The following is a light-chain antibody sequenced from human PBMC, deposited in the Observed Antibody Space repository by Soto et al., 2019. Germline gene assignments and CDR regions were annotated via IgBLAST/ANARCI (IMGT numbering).Light chain of an antibody. CDR2: GAS. CDR1: QSSTSTY. Sequence: EIVLTQSPGTLSLSPGDRATLSCRASQSSTSTYLAWYQQKPGQAPRLLIYGASTRATGIPDRFSGSGSGTDFTLTISRLEPEDFAVYSCQQYGSSLYTFGQGTRLEIK. V-gene: IGKV3-20*01. CDR3: QQYGSSLYT. J-gene: IGKJ5*01.